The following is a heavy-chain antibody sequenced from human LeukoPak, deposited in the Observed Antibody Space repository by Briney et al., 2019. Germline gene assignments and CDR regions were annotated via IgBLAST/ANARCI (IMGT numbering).Heavy chain of an antibody. CDR2: INHSGST. CDR3: ARTYYDFWSGHKGAFDI. CDR1: GGSFSGYY. J-gene: IGHJ3*02. D-gene: IGHD3-3*01. Sequence: SETLSLTCAVYGGSFSGYYWSWIRQPPGKGLEWIGEINHSGSTNYNPSLKSRVTISVDTSKNQFSLKLSSVTAADTAVYYWARTYYDFWSGHKGAFDIWGQGTMVTVSS. V-gene: IGHV4-34*01.